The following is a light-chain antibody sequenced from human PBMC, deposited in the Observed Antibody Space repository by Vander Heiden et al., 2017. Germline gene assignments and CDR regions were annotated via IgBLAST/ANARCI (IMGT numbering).Light chain of an antibody. Sequence: SYVLTQPPSVSVAPGPSARITCGGNNMGSKSVHWDQQKPGQAPVLVVYDDSDRPSGIPERFSGSNSGNTATLTISRVEAGDEADYYCQVWDSSSERVVFGGGTKLTVL. V-gene: IGLV3-21*02. J-gene: IGLJ2*01. CDR1: NMGSKS. CDR3: QVWDSSSERVV. CDR2: DDS.